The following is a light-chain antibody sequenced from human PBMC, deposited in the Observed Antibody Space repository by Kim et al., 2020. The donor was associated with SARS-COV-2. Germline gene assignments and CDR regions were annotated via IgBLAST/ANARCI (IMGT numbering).Light chain of an antibody. V-gene: IGKV3-15*01. CDR3: QQYNNWPPYT. CDR2: GAS. Sequence: ESPGERATLSCRASQSVSSNFAWYQQKPGQAPRLLIYGASTRATGIPARFSGSGSGTEFTLTIGSLQSEDFAVYYCQQYNNWPPYTFGQGTKLEI. CDR1: QSVSSN. J-gene: IGKJ2*01.